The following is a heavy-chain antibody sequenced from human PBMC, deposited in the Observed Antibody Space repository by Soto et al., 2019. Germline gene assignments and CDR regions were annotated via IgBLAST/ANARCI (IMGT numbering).Heavy chain of an antibody. Sequence: ASVKVSCAACGYRYTSYGISWVRQAPGQGLEWMGWISAYNGNTNYAQKLQGRVTMTTDTSTSTAYMELRSLRSDDTAVYYCARGYYDFWSGYADGMDVWGQGTTVTVSS. CDR3: ARGYYDFWSGYADGMDV. CDR1: GYRYTSYG. D-gene: IGHD3-3*01. J-gene: IGHJ6*02. CDR2: ISAYNGNT. V-gene: IGHV1-18*01.